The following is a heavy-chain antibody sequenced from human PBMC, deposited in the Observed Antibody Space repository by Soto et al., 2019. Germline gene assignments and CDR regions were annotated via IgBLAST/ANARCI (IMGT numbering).Heavy chain of an antibody. CDR1: GFTFISYS. J-gene: IGHJ5*02. CDR3: ARTLWFGKGWFDP. CDR2: IYNEGDT. V-gene: IGHV3-53*01. D-gene: IGHD3-10*01. Sequence: GGSLRLSCAASGFTFISYSMNWVRQAPGRGLEWVSVIYNEGDTHYADSVKGRFTISRDTSNNIIYLQMSSLRADDTAVYYCARTLWFGKGWFDPWGQGTLVTVSS.